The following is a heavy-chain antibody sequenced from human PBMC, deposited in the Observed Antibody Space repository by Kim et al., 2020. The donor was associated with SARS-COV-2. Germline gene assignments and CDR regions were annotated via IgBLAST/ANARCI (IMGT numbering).Heavy chain of an antibody. CDR1: GFTFSTYW. Sequence: GGSLRLSCAASGFTFSTYWIHWVRQAPGKGLEWVSRIKSDGSGTTYADSVDGRFTISRDNAKNTLFLQMNNLRAEDTAVYYCTSSMKGWNLGSFDFWGQGTMVTVSS. J-gene: IGHJ3*01. D-gene: IGHD1-7*01. CDR2: IKSDGSGT. V-gene: IGHV3-74*03. CDR3: TSSMKGWNLGSFDF.